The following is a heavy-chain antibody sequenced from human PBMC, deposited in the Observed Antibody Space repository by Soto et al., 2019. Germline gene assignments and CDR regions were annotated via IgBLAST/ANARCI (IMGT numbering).Heavy chain of an antibody. D-gene: IGHD1-26*01. CDR3: AKKMIVTDEIVGATYDVNFDY. CDR1: GFTFISYA. V-gene: IGHV3-23*01. J-gene: IGHJ4*02. CDR2: ISGSGGST. Sequence: GGPLRLSCAASGFTFISYAMSWVRQAPGKGLEWVSAISGSGGSTYYADSVKGRFTISRDNSKNTLYLQMNSLRAEDTAVYYCAKKMIVTDEIVGATYDVNFDYWGQGTLVTV.